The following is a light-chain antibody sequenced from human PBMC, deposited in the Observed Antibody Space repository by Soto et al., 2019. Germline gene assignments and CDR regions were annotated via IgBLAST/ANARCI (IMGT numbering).Light chain of an antibody. CDR2: GAS. CDR1: QSVSSSY. CDR3: QQYGSSLPIT. Sequence: ESVLMQSPGTLSLSQGERATLSCRASQSVSSSYLAWYQQKPGQAPRLLIYGASSRATDIPDRFSGSGSGTDFTLTISRLEPEDFAVYYCQQYGSSLPITFGQGTRLEIK. J-gene: IGKJ5*01. V-gene: IGKV3-20*01.